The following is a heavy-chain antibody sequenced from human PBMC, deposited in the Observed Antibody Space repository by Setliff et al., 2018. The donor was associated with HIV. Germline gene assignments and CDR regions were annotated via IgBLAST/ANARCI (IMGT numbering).Heavy chain of an antibody. D-gene: IGHD4-17*01. CDR1: GFTFSSNW. V-gene: IGHV3-7*03. CDR2: IKQDGSEK. J-gene: IGHJ4*02. Sequence: GGSLRLSCVASGFTFSSNWLSWVRQAPGKGLEWVANIKQDGSEKYYVDSVKGRFTISRDNAKNSLYLQMSSLRVEDTAVYYCARIPYSDSFFDSWGQGTLVTVSS. CDR3: ARIPYSDSFFDS.